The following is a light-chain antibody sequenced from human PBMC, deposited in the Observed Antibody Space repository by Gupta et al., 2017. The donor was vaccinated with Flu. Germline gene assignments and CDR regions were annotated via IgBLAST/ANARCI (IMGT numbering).Light chain of an antibody. V-gene: IGLV3-1*01. Sequence: PPSVSVSPGQTASITCSGEKVGDKYVCWYQQKPGQSPVMVIYQDNKRPSGIPERFSGSNSGSTATLTISGTQAMDEADYYCQVWDTSVVFGGGTKLT. CDR1: KVGDKY. CDR3: QVWDTSVV. J-gene: IGLJ2*01. CDR2: QDN.